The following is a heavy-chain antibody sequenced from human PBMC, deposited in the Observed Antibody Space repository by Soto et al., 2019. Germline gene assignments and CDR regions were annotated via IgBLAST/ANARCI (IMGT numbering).Heavy chain of an antibody. CDR2: IIPIFGTA. D-gene: IGHD3-10*01. V-gene: IGHV1-69*13. J-gene: IGHJ5*02. Sequence: SVKVSCKASGGTFSSYAISWVRQAPGQGLEWMGGIIPIFGTANYAQKFQGRVTITADESTSTAYMELSSLRSEDTAVYYCARKDITMVRGRNNWFDPWGQGTLVTVSS. CDR1: GGTFSSYA. CDR3: ARKDITMVRGRNNWFDP.